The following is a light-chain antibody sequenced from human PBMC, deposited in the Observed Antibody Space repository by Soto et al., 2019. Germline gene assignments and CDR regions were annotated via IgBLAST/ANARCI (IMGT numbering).Light chain of an antibody. V-gene: IGKV3-15*01. J-gene: IGKJ4*01. CDR1: QSVSDN. CDR3: QQYGSSPLT. CDR2: GAS. Sequence: IVMTQSPATLSVSPGERVTLSCRASQSVSDNLAWYQQKPGQAPRLLIYGASTRATTTPARFSGSGSGTEFTLTISSLQSEDFAVYFCQQYGSSPLTFGGGTKVEIK.